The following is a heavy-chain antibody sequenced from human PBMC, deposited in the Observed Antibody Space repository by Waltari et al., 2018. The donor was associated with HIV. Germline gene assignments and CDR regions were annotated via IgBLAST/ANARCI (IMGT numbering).Heavy chain of an antibody. CDR1: GYRPTHFR. CDR2: IDLSYAYT. Sequence: VQLVQSGAEVKKSGAPLRISCKTSGYRPTHFRINWVRQMPGKGLEWMGRIDLSYAYTNYSPSFQGHVTISVDKSNSTAYLQWSSLKASDTAIYYCARQWSSGSYFDNWGQGTLVTVSS. D-gene: IGHD3-10*01. CDR3: ARQWSSGSYFDN. J-gene: IGHJ4*02. V-gene: IGHV5-10-1*01.